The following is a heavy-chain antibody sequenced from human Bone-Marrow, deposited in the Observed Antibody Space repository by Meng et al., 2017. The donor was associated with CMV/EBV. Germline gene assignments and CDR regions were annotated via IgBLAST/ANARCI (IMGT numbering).Heavy chain of an antibody. D-gene: IGHD3-3*01. V-gene: IGHV4-30-4*08. Sequence: LRLSCTVSGGSISSGDYYWSWIRQPPGKGLGWIGYIYYSGSTYYNPSLKSRVTISVDTSKNQFSLKLSSVTAADTAVYYCARRSSIGVVIIRYYFDYWGQGTLVTVSS. J-gene: IGHJ4*02. CDR1: GGSISSGDYY. CDR2: IYYSGST. CDR3: ARRSSIGVVIIRYYFDY.